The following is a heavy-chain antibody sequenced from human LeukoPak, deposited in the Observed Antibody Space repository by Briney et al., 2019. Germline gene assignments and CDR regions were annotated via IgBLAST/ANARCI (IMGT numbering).Heavy chain of an antibody. V-gene: IGHV7-4-1*02. J-gene: IGHJ3*02. CDR1: GYTFTSYA. Sequence: ASVKVSCKASGYTFTSYAMNWVRQAPGQGLEWMGWINTNTGNPTYAQGFTGRFVFSLDTSVSTAYLQISSLKAEDTAVYYYARTQWLVLAGAFDIWGQGTMVTVSS. CDR2: INTNTGNP. CDR3: ARTQWLVLAGAFDI. D-gene: IGHD6-19*01.